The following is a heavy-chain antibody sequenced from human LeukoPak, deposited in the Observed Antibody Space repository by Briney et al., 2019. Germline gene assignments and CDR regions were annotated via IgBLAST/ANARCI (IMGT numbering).Heavy chain of an antibody. J-gene: IGHJ4*02. CDR1: GFTFSSYA. D-gene: IGHD5-18*01. Sequence: GGSLRLSCAASGFTFSSYAMRWVRQAPGKGLEWVAVISYDGSNKYYADSVKGRFTISRDNSKNTLYLQMNSLRAEDTAVYYCARERAAMVTIDYWGQGTLVTVSS. CDR3: ARERAAMVTIDY. V-gene: IGHV3-30-3*01. CDR2: ISYDGSNK.